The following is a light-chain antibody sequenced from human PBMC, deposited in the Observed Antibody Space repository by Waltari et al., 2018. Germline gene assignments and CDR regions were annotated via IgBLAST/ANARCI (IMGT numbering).Light chain of an antibody. CDR2: LGS. Sequence: IVMTQSPLSLPVTPGEPASISCRSSASLLESNGYNYLDWYLQKPGQSPQLLIYLGSNRASGVPDRFSGSGSGTDFTLKISRVEAEDAGVYYCMQALQTPNTFGQGTKLEIK. CDR1: ASLLESNGYNY. CDR3: MQALQTPNT. V-gene: IGKV2-28*01. J-gene: IGKJ2*01.